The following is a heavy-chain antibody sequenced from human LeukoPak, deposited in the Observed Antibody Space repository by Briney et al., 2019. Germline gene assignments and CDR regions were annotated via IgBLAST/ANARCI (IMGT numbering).Heavy chain of an antibody. J-gene: IGHJ4*02. V-gene: IGHV4-38-2*02. CDR1: GYSISNGYY. D-gene: IGHD1-26*01. CDR2: IYHSGSI. CDR3: ARLSGNYSQGYFDY. Sequence: PSETLSLTCTVSGYSISNGYYWGWIRQPPGKGLEWIGSIYHSGSIYYNPSLKSRVTISVDTSKNQFSLKLSSVTAADTAVYYCARLSGNYSQGYFDYRGQGTLVTVSS.